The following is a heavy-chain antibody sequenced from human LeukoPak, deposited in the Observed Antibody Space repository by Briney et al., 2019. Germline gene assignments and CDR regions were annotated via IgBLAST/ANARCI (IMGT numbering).Heavy chain of an antibody. J-gene: IGHJ6*02. Sequence: GGSLRLSCAASGFTFSDYYMSWIRQAPGKGLEWVSYISSSSSYTNYADSVKGRFTISRDNAKNSLYLQMNSPRAEDTAVYYCARLQSPARGMDVWGQGTTVTVSS. V-gene: IGHV3-11*06. CDR2: ISSSSSYT. CDR1: GFTFSDYY. CDR3: ARLQSPARGMDV.